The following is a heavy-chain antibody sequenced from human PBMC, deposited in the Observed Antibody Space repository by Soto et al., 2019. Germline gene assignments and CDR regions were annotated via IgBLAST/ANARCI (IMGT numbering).Heavy chain of an antibody. D-gene: IGHD6-13*01. Sequence: SELMSDSRTVADGSISSGGYYCSCIQKHPGKGLEWIGYIYYSGSTYYNPSLKSRVTISVDTSKNQFSLKLSSVTAADTALYYCARDLEAAGNICYFMDVWGKGTTVTVS. J-gene: IGHJ6*03. V-gene: IGHV4-31*03. CDR2: IYYSGST. CDR3: ARDLEAAGNICYFMDV. CDR1: DGSISSGGYY.